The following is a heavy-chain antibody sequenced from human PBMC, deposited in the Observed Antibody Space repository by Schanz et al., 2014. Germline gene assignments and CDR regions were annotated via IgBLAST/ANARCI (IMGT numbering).Heavy chain of an antibody. CDR1: RSTFSSYT. CDR3: AREVGLYDRGWCDP. Sequence: QVQLVQSGAEVKKPGSSVKVSCKASRSTFSSYTISWVRQARGQGLEWMGIVNPSVRGTHFAREFQGRVTVTADTSTSTAYMDLRSLRSEDTAVYYCAREVGLYDRGWCDPWGQGTLGTVSS. D-gene: IGHD3-22*01. J-gene: IGHJ5*02. CDR2: VNPSVRGT. V-gene: IGHV1-69*08.